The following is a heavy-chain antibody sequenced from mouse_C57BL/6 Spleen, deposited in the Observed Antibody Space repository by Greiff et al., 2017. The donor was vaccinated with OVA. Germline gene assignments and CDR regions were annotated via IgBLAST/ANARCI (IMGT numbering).Heavy chain of an antibody. CDR1: GFTFSSYA. J-gene: IGHJ2*01. CDR3: TRDGDGYLYYFDY. D-gene: IGHD2-3*01. Sequence: EVKLVESGEGLVKPGGSLKLSCAASGFTFSSYAMSWVRQTPEKRLEWVAYISSGGDYIYYADTVKGRFTISRENARNTLYLQMSSLKSEDTAMYYCTRDGDGYLYYFDYWGQGTTLTVSS. V-gene: IGHV5-9-1*02. CDR2: ISSGGDYI.